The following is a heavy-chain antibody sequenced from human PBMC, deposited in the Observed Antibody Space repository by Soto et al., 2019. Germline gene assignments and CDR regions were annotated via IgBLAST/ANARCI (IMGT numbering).Heavy chain of an antibody. Sequence: GGSLRLSCAASGFTFSRYSMNWVRQAPGKGLEWVSSIGSSGSYEDYADSLKGRFSISRDNAKNSLYLQMNSLRAEDTAVYYCVRGYYYDSSGFIYYNYFDSWGQGA. J-gene: IGHJ5*01. CDR2: IGSSGSYE. CDR1: GFTFSRYS. V-gene: IGHV3-21*01. CDR3: VRGYYYDSSGFIYYNYFDS. D-gene: IGHD3-22*01.